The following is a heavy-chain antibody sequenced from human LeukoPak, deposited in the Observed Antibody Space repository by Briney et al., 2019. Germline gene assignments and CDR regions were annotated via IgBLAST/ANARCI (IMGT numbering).Heavy chain of an antibody. CDR1: GFTFSTSW. CDR3: ARDLGQYYDTSDNWFDP. Sequence: PGGSLRLSCAASGFTFSTSWMHWVRQAPGKGLEWVSRINTDGSSITYADSVKGRFTISRDNAKNTLFLQMKSLRAEDTAVYYCARDLGQYYDTSDNWFDPWGQGTLVTVSS. D-gene: IGHD3-22*01. CDR2: INTDGSSI. J-gene: IGHJ5*02. V-gene: IGHV3-74*03.